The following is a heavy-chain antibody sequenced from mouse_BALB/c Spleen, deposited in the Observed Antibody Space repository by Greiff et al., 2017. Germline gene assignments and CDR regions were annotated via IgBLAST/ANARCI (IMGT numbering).Heavy chain of an antibody. V-gene: IGHV5-6-5*01. Sequence: EVKLVESGGGLVKPGGSLKLSCAASGFTFSSYAMSWVRQTPEKRLEWVASISSGGSTYYPDSVKGRFTISRDNARNILYLQMSSLRSEDTAMYYCARGDYYGSSLYYFDYWGQGTTLTVSS. CDR2: ISSGGST. CDR1: GFTFSSYA. CDR3: ARGDYYGSSLYYFDY. J-gene: IGHJ2*01. D-gene: IGHD1-1*01.